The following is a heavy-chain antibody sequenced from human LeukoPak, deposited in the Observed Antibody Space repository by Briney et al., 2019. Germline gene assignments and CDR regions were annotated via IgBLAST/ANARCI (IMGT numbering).Heavy chain of an antibody. J-gene: IGHJ4*02. CDR3: AKTLGKYSSYYFDY. Sequence: GGSLRLSCAASGFTFSSYAMSWVRQAPGKGLEWVSAISGSGGSTCYADSVKGRFTISRDNSKNTLYLQMNSLRAEDTAVYYCAKTLGKYSSYYFDYWGQGTLVTVSS. V-gene: IGHV3-23*01. D-gene: IGHD5-18*01. CDR2: ISGSGGST. CDR1: GFTFSSYA.